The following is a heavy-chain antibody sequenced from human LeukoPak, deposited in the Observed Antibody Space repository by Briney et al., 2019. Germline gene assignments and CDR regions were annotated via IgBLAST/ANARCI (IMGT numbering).Heavy chain of an antibody. V-gene: IGHV4-59*01. CDR3: ARAEPNWFDP. CDR1: GGSISSYY. Sequence: SETLSLTCTASGGSISSYYWSWIRQPPGKGLEWIGYIYYSGSTNYNPSLKSRVTISVDTSKNQFSLKLSSVTAADTAVYYCARAEPNWFDPWGQGTLVTVSS. D-gene: IGHD1-14*01. J-gene: IGHJ5*02. CDR2: IYYSGST.